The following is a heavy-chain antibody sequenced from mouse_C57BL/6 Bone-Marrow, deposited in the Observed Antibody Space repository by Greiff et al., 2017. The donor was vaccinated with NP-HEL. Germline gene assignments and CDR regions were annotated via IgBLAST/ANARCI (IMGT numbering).Heavy chain of an antibody. J-gene: IGHJ3*01. CDR2: IYPGDGDT. CDR1: GYAFSSSW. CDR3: ARPTWFAY. Sequence: QVQLQQSGPELVKPGASVKISCKASGYAFSSSWMNWVKQRPGKGLEWIGRIYPGDGDTNYNGKFKGKATLTADQSSSTAYMQLSSLTSEDSAVYFCARPTWFAYWGQGTLVTV. V-gene: IGHV1-82*01.